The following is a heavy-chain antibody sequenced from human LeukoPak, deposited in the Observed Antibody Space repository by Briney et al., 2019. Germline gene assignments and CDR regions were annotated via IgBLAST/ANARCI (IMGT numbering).Heavy chain of an antibody. CDR2: ISSSSATI. CDR1: GFTFSAYN. D-gene: IGHD5-18*01. J-gene: IGHJ4*02. Sequence: GGSLRLSCEGSGFTFSAYNMNWVRQAPGKGLESISYISSSSATIFYADSVKGRFTISRDNAKNSLYLQMNSLRAEDTAVYYCARDQGGGYSYGWQSFDYWGQGTLVTVSS. CDR3: ARDQGGGYSYGWQSFDY. V-gene: IGHV3-48*01.